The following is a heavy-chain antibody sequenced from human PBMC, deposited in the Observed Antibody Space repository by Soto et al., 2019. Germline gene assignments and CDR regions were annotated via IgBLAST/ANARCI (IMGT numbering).Heavy chain of an antibody. V-gene: IGHV3-30-3*01. J-gene: IGHJ6*02. CDR2: ISYDGSNK. CDR1: GFTFSSYA. Sequence: QVQLVESGGGVVQPGRSLRLSCAASGFTFSSYAMHWVRQAPGKGLEWVAVISYDGSNKYYADSVKGRFTISRDNSKNTLYLQMNSLRAEDTAVYYCARDKGLAVVPARRAGYYYYGMDVWGQGTTVTVSS. D-gene: IGHD2-2*01. CDR3: ARDKGLAVVPARRAGYYYYGMDV.